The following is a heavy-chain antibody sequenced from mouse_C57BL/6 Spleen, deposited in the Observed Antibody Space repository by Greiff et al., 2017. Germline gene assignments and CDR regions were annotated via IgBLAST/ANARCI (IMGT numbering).Heavy chain of an antibody. J-gene: IGHJ4*01. CDR2: IYPRSGNT. Sequence: QVHVKQSGAELARPGASVKLSCKASGYTFTSYGISWVKQRTGQGLEWIGEIYPRSGNTYYNEKFKGKATLTADKSSSTAYMELRSLTSEDSAVYCGAREEELLRYPPEYAMDYWGQGTSVTVSS. CDR1: GYTFTSYG. V-gene: IGHV1-81*01. D-gene: IGHD1-1*01. CDR3: AREEELLRYPPEYAMDY.